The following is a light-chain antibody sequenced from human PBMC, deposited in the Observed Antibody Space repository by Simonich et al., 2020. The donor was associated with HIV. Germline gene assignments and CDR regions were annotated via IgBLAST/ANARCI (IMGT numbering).Light chain of an antibody. CDR2: WAS. Sequence: DIVMTQSPDSLAVSLGERATINCKSSQSVLYSPNNKKSLAWYQQKPGQPPKLLIYWASTRESGVPDRFSGSGSGTDFTLTISSLQAEDVAVYYCQQYYSSPHTFGQGTRLEIK. CDR1: QSVLYSPNNKKS. J-gene: IGKJ2*01. V-gene: IGKV4-1*01. CDR3: QQYYSSPHT.